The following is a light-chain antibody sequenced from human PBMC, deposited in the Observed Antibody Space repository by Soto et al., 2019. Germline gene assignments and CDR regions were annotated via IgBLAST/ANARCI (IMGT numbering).Light chain of an antibody. Sequence: QSAPTQPPSASGSPGQSVTISCTGTSSDVGANNDYVSWYQQHPGKAPTLMIYEVSKRPPGVPDRFSGSKSGNTASLTVSGLQADDEADYYCSSYAGSDNFVFGTGTKLTVL. V-gene: IGLV2-8*01. CDR3: SSYAGSDNFV. J-gene: IGLJ1*01. CDR1: SSDVGANNDY. CDR2: EVS.